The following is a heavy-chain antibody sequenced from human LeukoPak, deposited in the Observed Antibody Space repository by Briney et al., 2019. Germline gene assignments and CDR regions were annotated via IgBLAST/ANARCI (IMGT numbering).Heavy chain of an antibody. J-gene: IGHJ3*02. D-gene: IGHD6-13*01. Sequence: SETLSLTCTVSGGSISSYYWSWIRQPAGKGLEWIGYIYYSGSTNYNPSLKSRVTISVDTSKSQFSLKLSSVTAADTAVYYCARGLSWYDAFDIWGQGKIVTVSS. CDR3: ARGLSWYDAFDI. CDR1: GGSISSYY. V-gene: IGHV4-59*01. CDR2: IYYSGST.